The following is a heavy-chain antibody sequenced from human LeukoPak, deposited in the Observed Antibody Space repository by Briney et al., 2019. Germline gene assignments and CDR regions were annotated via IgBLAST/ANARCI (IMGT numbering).Heavy chain of an antibody. D-gene: IGHD2-15*01. CDR3: ARGLDIVVVVADYYFDY. CDR1: GFTFSNYW. Sequence: PGGSLRLSCAASGFTFSNYWMHWVRQAPGKGLVWVSRINSDGINTSYADSVKGRFTISRDNAKNTLNLQMNSLRAEDTAVYYCARGLDIVVVVADYYFDYWGQGTLVTVSS. V-gene: IGHV3-74*01. CDR2: INSDGINT. J-gene: IGHJ4*02.